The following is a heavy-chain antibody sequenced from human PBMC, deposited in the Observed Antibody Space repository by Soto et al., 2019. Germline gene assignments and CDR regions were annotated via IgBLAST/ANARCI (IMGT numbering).Heavy chain of an antibody. D-gene: IGHD3-10*01. Sequence: GGSLRLSCAASGFTFSNYALSWVRQAPGKGLEWVSAISESGTTTYYADSVRGRFTVSRDNSKNTLFLQMDSLRADDTAVYYCARGGDFHYWGQGTRVTVSS. V-gene: IGHV3-23*01. CDR3: ARGGDFHY. CDR2: ISESGTTT. CDR1: GFTFSNYA. J-gene: IGHJ4*02.